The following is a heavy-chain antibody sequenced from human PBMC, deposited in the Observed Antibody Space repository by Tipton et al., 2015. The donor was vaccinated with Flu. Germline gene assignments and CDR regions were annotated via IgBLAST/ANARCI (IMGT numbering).Heavy chain of an antibody. CDR1: GGSFSDYY. Sequence: TLSLTCAVYGGSFSDYYWSWIRQPPGKGLEWIGEINHSGSTNYNPSLKSRVTISVDTSKNQFSLKLSSVTAADTAVYYCARRSVAGPYNWFDPWGQGTLVIVSS. CDR2: INHSGST. J-gene: IGHJ5*02. V-gene: IGHV4-34*01. CDR3: ARRSVAGPYNWFDP. D-gene: IGHD6-19*01.